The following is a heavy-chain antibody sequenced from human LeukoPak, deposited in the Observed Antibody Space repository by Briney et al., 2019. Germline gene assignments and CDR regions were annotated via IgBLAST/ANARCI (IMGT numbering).Heavy chain of an antibody. CDR3: ARAQIVVVPAALDWYFDL. D-gene: IGHD2-2*01. J-gene: IGHJ2*01. CDR1: GGSIRSYY. CDR2: IYYSGTT. V-gene: IGHV4-59*01. Sequence: SETLSLTCTVSGGSIRSYYWSWIRQPPGKGLEWIGYIYYSGTTNYNPSLKSRVTMSIDTSKKQFSLKLSSVTAADTAVYYCARAQIVVVPAALDWYFDLWGRGTLVTVSS.